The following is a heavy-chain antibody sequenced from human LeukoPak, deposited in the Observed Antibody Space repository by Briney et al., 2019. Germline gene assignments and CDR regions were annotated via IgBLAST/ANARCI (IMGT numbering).Heavy chain of an antibody. Sequence: GASVKVSCKASGYTFTNYGISWVRQAPGQGLEWMGWISAYNGHTNYAQKFQGRVTMTTDTSTSTAYMDLRNLRSDDTAVYYCARDLMTTVTTSFDYWGQGTVVTVSS. CDR3: ARDLMTTVTTSFDY. D-gene: IGHD4-17*01. V-gene: IGHV1-18*01. CDR1: GYTFTNYG. J-gene: IGHJ4*02. CDR2: ISAYNGHT.